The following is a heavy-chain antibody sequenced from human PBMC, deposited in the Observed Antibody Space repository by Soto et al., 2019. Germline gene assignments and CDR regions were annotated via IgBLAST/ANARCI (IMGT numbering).Heavy chain of an antibody. CDR1: GGTFSSYA. CDR3: ARRSCSSTSCYTRGDYYYGMDV. V-gene: IGHV1-69*01. D-gene: IGHD2-2*02. J-gene: IGHJ6*02. Sequence: QVQLVQSGAEVKKPGSSVKVSCKASGGTFSSYAISWVRQAPGQGLEWMGGIIPIFGTANYAQKFQGRVTITADESTSTAYMELSSLRSEDRAVYYCARRSCSSTSCYTRGDYYYGMDVWGQGTTVTVSS. CDR2: IIPIFGTA.